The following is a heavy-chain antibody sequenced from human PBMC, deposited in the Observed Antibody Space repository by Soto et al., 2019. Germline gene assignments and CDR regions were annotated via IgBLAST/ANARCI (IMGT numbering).Heavy chain of an antibody. V-gene: IGHV1-69*06. J-gene: IGHJ4*02. Sequence: QVQLVQSGAAVKKPGSSVKVSCKASGGTFSSYAISWVRQAPGQGLEWMGGIIPIFGTANYAQKFQGRVTITADKSTSTAYMELSSLRSEDTAVYYCARVGRYTGSSSWRDYFDYWGQGTLVTVSS. CDR3: ARVGRYTGSSSWRDYFDY. CDR2: IIPIFGTA. CDR1: GGTFSSYA. D-gene: IGHD6-13*01.